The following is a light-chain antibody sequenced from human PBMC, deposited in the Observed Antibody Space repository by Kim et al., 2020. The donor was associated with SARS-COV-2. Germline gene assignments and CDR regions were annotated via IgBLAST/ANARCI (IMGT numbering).Light chain of an antibody. CDR2: HAS. CDR3: QQCGNSVT. CDR1: QTSTRTF. Sequence: ATLYRSSQTSTRTFLAWYQQKPGQPPRLLMYHASSRAAGIPGRFSGSGSGTDFTLTISRLEPEDLAVYYCQQCGNSVTFGGGTKVDIK. J-gene: IGKJ4*01. V-gene: IGKV3-20*01.